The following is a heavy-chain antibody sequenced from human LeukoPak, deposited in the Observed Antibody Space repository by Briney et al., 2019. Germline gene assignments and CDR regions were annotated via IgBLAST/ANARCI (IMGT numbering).Heavy chain of an antibody. CDR1: GFAFSSYW. D-gene: IGHD3-3*01. CDR3: ARDSVEWYIFDY. J-gene: IGHJ4*02. CDR2: TNRDGSST. V-gene: IGHV3-74*01. Sequence: GGSLRLSCAAAGFAFSSYWMHWVRQAPGKGPVWVARTNRDGSSTAYADSVKGRFTISKDNAKNTLYLLMNSLRAEDTAVYYCARDSVEWYIFDYWGQGTLVTVSS.